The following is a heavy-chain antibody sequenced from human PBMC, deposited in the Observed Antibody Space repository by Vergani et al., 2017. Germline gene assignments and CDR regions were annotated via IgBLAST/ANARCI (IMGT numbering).Heavy chain of an antibody. CDR3: SYGMDV. Sequence: EVRLVDSGGGLVQPGGSLRLSCAASGFSVSDNYMSWVRQAPGKGLEWVSILCVVGTSDYADSVKGRFTVSRDISKNTLHLQLTSLRVDDTAVYFCSYGMDVWGQGTTVTVSS. CDR1: GFSVSDNY. V-gene: IGHV3-66*01. CDR2: LCVVGTS. J-gene: IGHJ6*02.